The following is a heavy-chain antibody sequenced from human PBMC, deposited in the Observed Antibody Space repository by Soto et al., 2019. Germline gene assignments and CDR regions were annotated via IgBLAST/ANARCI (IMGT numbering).Heavy chain of an antibody. D-gene: IGHD7-27*01. V-gene: IGHV4-59*01. CDR3: AREGGWGSFWCDP. CDR2: IYYSGST. CDR1: GGSISSYY. Sequence: SETLSLTCTVSGGSISSYYWSWIRQPPGKGLEWIGYIYYSGSTNYNPSLKSRVTISVDTCKNQFSLKLSSVTAADTAVDDCAREGGWGSFWCDPWGQGTLVTVAS. J-gene: IGHJ5*02.